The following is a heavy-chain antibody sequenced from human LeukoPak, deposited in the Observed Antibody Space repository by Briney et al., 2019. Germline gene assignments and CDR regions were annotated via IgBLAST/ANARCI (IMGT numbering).Heavy chain of an antibody. V-gene: IGHV1-69*13. J-gene: IGHJ4*02. D-gene: IGHD5-18*01. Sequence: ASVTVSCTASGGTFSSYAISWVRQAPGQGLEWMGGIIPIFGTANYAQKFQGRVTITADESTSTAYMELSSLRSEDTAVYYCAREPDTAMEHYFDYWGQGTLVTVSS. CDR3: AREPDTAMEHYFDY. CDR1: GGTFSSYA. CDR2: IIPIFGTA.